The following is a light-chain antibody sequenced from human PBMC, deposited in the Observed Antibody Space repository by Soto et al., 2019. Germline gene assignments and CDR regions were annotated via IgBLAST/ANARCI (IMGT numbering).Light chain of an antibody. V-gene: IGKV3-20*01. CDR1: HSVSSSY. Sequence: EIVLTQSPGTLSLSPGERATLSCRASHSVSSSYLAWYQQKPGQAPRLLIYGASSRATGIPDRFSCSGSGTDFSLTISRLEPEDFAVYYCQQYGSSPWTFGQGTKVDNK. CDR2: GAS. CDR3: QQYGSSPWT. J-gene: IGKJ1*01.